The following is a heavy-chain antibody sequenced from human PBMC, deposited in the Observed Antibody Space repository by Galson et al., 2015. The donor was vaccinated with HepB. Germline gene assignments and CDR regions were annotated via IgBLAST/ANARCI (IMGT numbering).Heavy chain of an antibody. D-gene: IGHD3-22*01. CDR1: GFTFSSYS. V-gene: IGHV3-21*01. Sequence: SLRLSCAASGFTFSSYSMNWVRQAPGKGLEWVSYISSSSSYIYYADSVKGRFTISRDNSKNTLYLQIKNLRAEDTAVYYCAATKYYFDSSAYFFFDSWGQGTLVTVSS. J-gene: IGHJ4*02. CDR3: AATKYYFDSSAYFFFDS. CDR2: ISSSSSYI.